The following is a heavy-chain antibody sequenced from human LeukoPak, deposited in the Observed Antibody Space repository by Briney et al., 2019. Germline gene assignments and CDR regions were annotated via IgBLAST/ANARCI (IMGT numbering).Heavy chain of an antibody. V-gene: IGHV4-59*01. CDR1: GGSISSYY. J-gene: IGHJ2*01. Sequence: PSETLSLTCTVSGGSISSYYWNWIRQPPGKGLEWIGYMSYSGTTNYNPSLKSRVTISIDTSKSQFSLKLNSVTAADTAVYYCARCKVDYWYFDLWGRGTLVTVSS. D-gene: IGHD2/OR15-2a*01. CDR2: MSYSGTT. CDR3: ARCKVDYWYFDL.